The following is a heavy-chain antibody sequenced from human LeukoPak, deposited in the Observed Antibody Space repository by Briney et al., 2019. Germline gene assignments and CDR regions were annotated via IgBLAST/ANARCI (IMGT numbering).Heavy chain of an antibody. J-gene: IGHJ4*02. Sequence: GGSLRLSCAASGFTFKTYWMHWVRQAPGKGLVWVSHSNSDGSSTSYADSVRGRFTISRDNAKNTLYLQMNSLRAEDTAVYYCARANDLIDYWGQGTLVTVSS. CDR1: GFTFKTYW. CDR3: ARANDLIDY. CDR2: SNSDGSST. V-gene: IGHV3-74*01.